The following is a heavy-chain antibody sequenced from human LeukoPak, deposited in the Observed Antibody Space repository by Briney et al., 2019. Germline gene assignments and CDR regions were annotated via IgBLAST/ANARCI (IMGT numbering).Heavy chain of an antibody. D-gene: IGHD2-2*02. CDR2: ISGSGGST. V-gene: IGHV3-23*01. CDR3: AKDGYWSSTSCYTYHRFDP. Sequence: GGSLRLSCAASGFTFSSYAMSWVRQAPGKGLEWVSAISGSGGSTYYADSVKGRFTISRDNSKNTLYLQMNSLRAEDTAVYYCAKDGYWSSTSCYTYHRFDPWGQGTLVTVSS. CDR1: GFTFSSYA. J-gene: IGHJ5*02.